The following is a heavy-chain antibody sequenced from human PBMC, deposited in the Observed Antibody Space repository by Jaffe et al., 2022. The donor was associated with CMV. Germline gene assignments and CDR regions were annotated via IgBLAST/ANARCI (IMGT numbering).Heavy chain of an antibody. D-gene: IGHD6-19*01. CDR1: EFTFSSYT. J-gene: IGHJ4*02. CDR2: LTRNSDGI. V-gene: IGHV3-23*01. CDR3: ARERPRSGWFFDS. Sequence: EVQLLESGGGLVQPGGSLRLSCAASEFTFSSYTMGWVRQAPGKGLEWVSGLTRNSDGIYYADSVKGRFTISRDNYRNTLYLQMSSLRAEDTAVYYCARERPRSGWFFDSWGQGTLVTVSS.